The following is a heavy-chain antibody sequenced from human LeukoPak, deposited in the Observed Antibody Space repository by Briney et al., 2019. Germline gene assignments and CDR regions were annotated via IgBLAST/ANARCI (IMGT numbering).Heavy chain of an antibody. CDR3: ASCHCTNGVCYGECEYFQH. V-gene: IGHV1-18*01. CDR1: GYTFTSYG. D-gene: IGHD2-8*01. Sequence: RASVKVSCKASGYTFTSYGISWVRQAPGQGLEWMGWISAYNGNTNYAQKLQGRLTLTTDTSTSTAYMELRSLRSDDTAVYYCASCHCTNGVCYGECEYFQHWGQGTLVTVSS. J-gene: IGHJ1*01. CDR2: ISAYNGNT.